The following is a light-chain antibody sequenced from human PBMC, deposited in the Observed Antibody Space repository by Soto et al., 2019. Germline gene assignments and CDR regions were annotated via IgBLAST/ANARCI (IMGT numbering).Light chain of an antibody. Sequence: QSALAQPASVSGSPGQSIAISCTGTNSDVGRYNYVSWFQQHPGKAPKLMIYDVSNRPSGVSDRFSGSKSGNTASLTISGLQAEDEADYYCSSYTSSNTFVFGTGTKV. CDR2: DVS. CDR3: SSYTSSNTFV. V-gene: IGLV2-14*01. CDR1: NSDVGRYNY. J-gene: IGLJ1*01.